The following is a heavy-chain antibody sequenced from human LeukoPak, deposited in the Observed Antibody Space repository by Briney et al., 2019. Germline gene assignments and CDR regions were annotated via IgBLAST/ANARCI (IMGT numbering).Heavy chain of an antibody. V-gene: IGHV3-7*01. D-gene: IGHD2-8*01. CDR3: ARGPTNGQAFDY. Sequence: PGGSLRLSCAASGFTFTNYWMSWVRQAPGKGLEWVANIKQDGSERPYVDSVKGRFTISRDNAKNSLYLQMDSLRAEDTAVYYCARGPTNGQAFDYWGQGTLVSVSS. CDR1: GFTFTNYW. CDR2: IKQDGSER. J-gene: IGHJ4*02.